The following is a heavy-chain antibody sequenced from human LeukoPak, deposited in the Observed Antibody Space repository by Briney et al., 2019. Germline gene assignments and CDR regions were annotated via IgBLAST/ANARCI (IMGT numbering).Heavy chain of an antibody. Sequence: SETLSLTCAVYGGSFSGYYWSWIRQPPGKGLEWIGETNHSGSTNYNPSLKSRVTISVDTSKNQFSLKLSSVTAADTAVYYCARTGYSSGWYGVDYWGQGTLVTVSS. CDR2: TNHSGST. J-gene: IGHJ4*02. D-gene: IGHD6-19*01. V-gene: IGHV4-34*01. CDR1: GGSFSGYY. CDR3: ARTGYSSGWYGVDY.